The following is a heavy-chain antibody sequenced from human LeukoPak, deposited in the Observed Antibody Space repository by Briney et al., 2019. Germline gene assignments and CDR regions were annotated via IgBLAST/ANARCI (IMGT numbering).Heavy chain of an antibody. CDR2: IYYTGST. D-gene: IGHD1-26*01. CDR1: GGSISRYH. J-gene: IGHJ4*02. Sequence: KPSETLSLTCTVSGGSISRYHWSWIRQPPGKGLEWIGYIYYTGSTNYNPSLKSRVTISIDTSKNQFSLKLSSVTAADTAVYYCARHESSGSSLGIFDYWGQGTLVTVSS. CDR3: ARHESSGSSLGIFDY. V-gene: IGHV4-59*08.